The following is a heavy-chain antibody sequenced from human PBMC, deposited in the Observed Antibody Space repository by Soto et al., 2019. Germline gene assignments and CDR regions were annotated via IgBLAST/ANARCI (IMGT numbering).Heavy chain of an antibody. CDR1: GFKFSNYA. D-gene: IGHD2-21*02. J-gene: IGHJ4*02. CDR2: ISAAGGGT. CDR3: AKERRAGGNCHFYFYF. Sequence: GGSLRLSCAASGFKFSNYAMSWVRQAPGKGLEWVSLISAAGGGTYYADSVKGRFTISRDNSHNTLYLQVHSLTAEDTAVYYCAKERRAGGNCHFYFYFWGQGPHVTVS. V-gene: IGHV3-23*01.